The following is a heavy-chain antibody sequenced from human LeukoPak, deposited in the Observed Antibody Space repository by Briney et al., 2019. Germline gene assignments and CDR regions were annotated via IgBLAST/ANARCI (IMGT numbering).Heavy chain of an antibody. Sequence: PGGSLRLSCAASGFIASNKYMSLVRQAPGKGLEWVSTIRSDGTTDYADSVKGRFTISRDDSKNTLYLQMNSLRVEDTAVYSCARRRGGYGEGELDYWGQGTLVTVSS. CDR2: IRSDGTT. J-gene: IGHJ4*02. V-gene: IGHV3-66*04. CDR3: ARRRGGYGEGELDY. CDR1: GFIASNKY. D-gene: IGHD4-17*01.